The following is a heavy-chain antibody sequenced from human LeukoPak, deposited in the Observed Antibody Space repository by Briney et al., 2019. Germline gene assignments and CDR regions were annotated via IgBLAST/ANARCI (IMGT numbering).Heavy chain of an antibody. CDR2: MNPNSGNT. D-gene: IGHD3-10*01. CDR1: GYTFTSYD. V-gene: IGHV1-8*01. CDR3: ARGGWGIIGEKWFDP. J-gene: IGHJ5*02. Sequence: ASVKVSCKASGYTFTSYDINWVRQATGQGLEWMGWMNPNSGNTGYAQKFQGRVTMTRNTSISTAYMEMSSLRSEDTAVYYCARGGWGIIGEKWFDPWGQGTLVTVSS.